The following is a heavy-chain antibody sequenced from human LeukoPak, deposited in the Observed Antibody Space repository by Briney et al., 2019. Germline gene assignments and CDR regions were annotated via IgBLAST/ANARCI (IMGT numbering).Heavy chain of an antibody. J-gene: IGHJ6*03. V-gene: IGHV3-7*01. CDR3: ATEVYYYMDV. CDR1: GFTFSSYG. CDR2: IKEDGSAK. Sequence: PGGSLRLSCAASGFTFSSYGMHWVRQAPGKGLEWVANIKEDGSAKYYVDSVKGRFTISRDNAKNSLYLQMNSLRAEDTAVYYCATEVYYYMDVWGKGTTVTVSS.